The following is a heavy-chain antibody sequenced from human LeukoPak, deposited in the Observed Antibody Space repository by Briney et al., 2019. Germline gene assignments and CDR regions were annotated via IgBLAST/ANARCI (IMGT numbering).Heavy chain of an antibody. Sequence: GGSLRLSCAASGFTFSSYAMSWVRQAPGKGLECISGFSGSGGSTYYADSVKGRFTISRDNSKNTLYLQMNSLRAEDTAVYYCARDRDDGFDYWGQGTLVTVSS. CDR1: GFTFSSYA. V-gene: IGHV3-23*01. CDR3: ARDRDDGFDY. CDR2: FSGSGGST. J-gene: IGHJ4*02.